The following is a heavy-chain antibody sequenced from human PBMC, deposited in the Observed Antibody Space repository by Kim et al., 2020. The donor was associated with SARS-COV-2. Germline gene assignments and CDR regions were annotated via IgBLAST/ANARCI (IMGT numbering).Heavy chain of an antibody. V-gene: IGHV4-4*02. CDR2: IYHSGST. D-gene: IGHD1-26*01. Sequence: SETLSLTCAVSGGSISSSNWWSWVRQPPGKGLEWIGEIYHSGSTNYNPSLKSRVTISVDKSKNQFSLKLSSVTAADTAVYYCARQFRGKGATWFFSYFDYWGQGTLVTVSS. CDR3: ARQFRGKGATWFFSYFDY. J-gene: IGHJ4*02. CDR1: GGSISSSNW.